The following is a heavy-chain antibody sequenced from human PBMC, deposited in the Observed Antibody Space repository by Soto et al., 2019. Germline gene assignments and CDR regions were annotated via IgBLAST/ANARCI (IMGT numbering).Heavy chain of an antibody. J-gene: IGHJ4*02. CDR1: GFTFSSYA. V-gene: IGHV3-64*01. CDR3: ARVGHSSGWYQYYFDY. CDR2: ISSNGGST. D-gene: IGHD6-19*01. Sequence: GGSLRLSCAASGFTFSSYAMHWVRQAPGKGLEYVSAISSNGGSTYYANSVKGRFTISRDNSKNTLYLQMGSLRAEDMAVYYCARVGHSSGWYQYYFDYWGQGTLVTVSS.